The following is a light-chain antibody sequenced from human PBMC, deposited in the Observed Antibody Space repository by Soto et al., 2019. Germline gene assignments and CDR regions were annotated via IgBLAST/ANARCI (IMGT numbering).Light chain of an antibody. CDR3: QQYAESPLT. Sequence: EIVLTQSPGTLSVSPGERATLSCRASQSVGRNYLAWYQQKPGQAPRLLIYGASSRATGIPDRFSGSASGTDFTLTISRLEPEDFAVYYCQQYAESPLTFGGRTKVETK. V-gene: IGKV3-20*01. J-gene: IGKJ4*01. CDR2: GAS. CDR1: QSVGRNY.